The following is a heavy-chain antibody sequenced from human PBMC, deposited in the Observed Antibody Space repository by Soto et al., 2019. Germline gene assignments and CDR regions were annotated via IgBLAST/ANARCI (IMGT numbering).Heavy chain of an antibody. J-gene: IGHJ5*02. V-gene: IGHV4-31*03. D-gene: IGHD3-3*01. CDR3: ARDQLRFVEGLDH. Sequence: SETLSLTCTVSGGSISSGGYYWSWIRQHPGKGLEWIGYIYYSGSTYYNPSLKSRVTISVDTSKNQFSLKLSSVTAADKAVYYWARDQLRFVEGLDHWGQGTLVAV. CDR1: GGSISSGGYY. CDR2: IYYSGST.